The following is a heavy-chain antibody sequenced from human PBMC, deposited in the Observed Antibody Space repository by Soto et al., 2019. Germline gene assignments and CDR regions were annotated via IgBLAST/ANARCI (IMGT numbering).Heavy chain of an antibody. CDR3: ARYSYGFGITMTDWFDP. J-gene: IGHJ5*02. CDR2: ISAYNGNT. Sequence: ASVKVSCKASGYTFTSYGISWVRQAPGQGLEWMGWISAYNGNTNYAQKLQGRVTMTTDTSTSTAYMELRSLRSDDTAVYYCARYSYGFGITMTDWFDPWGQGTLVTVSS. V-gene: IGHV1-18*01. CDR1: GYTFTSYG. D-gene: IGHD5-18*01.